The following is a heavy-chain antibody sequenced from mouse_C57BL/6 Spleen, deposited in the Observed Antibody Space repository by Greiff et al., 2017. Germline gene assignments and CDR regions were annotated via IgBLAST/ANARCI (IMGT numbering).Heavy chain of an antibody. CDR2: ISSGGSYT. CDR1: GFTFSSYG. D-gene: IGHD2-4*01. J-gene: IGHJ2*01. Sequence: EVKLMESGGDLVKPGGSLKLSCAASGFTFSSYGMSWVRQTPDKRLEWVATISSGGSYTYYPDSVKGRFTISRDNAKNTLYLQMSSLKSEDTAMYYGERQRSTMITTEYYFDYWGQGTTLTVSS. V-gene: IGHV5-6*01. CDR3: ERQRSTMITTEYYFDY.